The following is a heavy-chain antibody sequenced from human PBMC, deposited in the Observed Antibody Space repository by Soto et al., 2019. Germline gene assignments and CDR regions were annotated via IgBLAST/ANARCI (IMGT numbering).Heavy chain of an antibody. V-gene: IGHV3-74*01. D-gene: IGHD2-8*01. CDR3: ARRDRNGGYCDY. CDR2: VSGDGRST. Sequence: PVGSLRLSCAASGFTFSSYWMHWVRQPPGKGLVWVSRVSGDGRSTNYADFVKGRFTISRDNAKNTVYLQMNSLRAEDTAVYYCARRDRNGGYCDYWGQGILVTVSS. J-gene: IGHJ4*02. CDR1: GFTFSSYW.